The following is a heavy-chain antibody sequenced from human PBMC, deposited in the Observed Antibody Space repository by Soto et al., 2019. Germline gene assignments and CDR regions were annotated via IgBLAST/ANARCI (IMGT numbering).Heavy chain of an antibody. J-gene: IGHJ4*02. V-gene: IGHV4-59*01. CDR3: AREMTAYFDY. CDR2: IYYSGST. CDR1: GGSISSYY. Sequence: SETLSLTCTVSGGSISSYYWSWIRQPPGKGLEWIGYIYYSGSTNYNPSLKSRVTISVDTSKNQFSLKLSSVTAADTAVYYCAREMTAYFDYWGQGTLVTVSS.